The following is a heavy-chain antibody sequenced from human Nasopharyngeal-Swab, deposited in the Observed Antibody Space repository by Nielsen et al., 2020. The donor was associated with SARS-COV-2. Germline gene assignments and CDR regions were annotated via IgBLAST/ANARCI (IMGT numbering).Heavy chain of an antibody. CDR2: ISAYNGNT. Sequence: WVRQAPGQGLEWMGWISAYNGNTNYAQKLQGRVTMTTDTSTSTAYMELRSLRSDDTAVYYCASSEQGDVDYWGQGTLVTASS. V-gene: IGHV1-18*01. CDR3: ASSEQGDVDY. D-gene: IGHD3-16*01. J-gene: IGHJ4*02.